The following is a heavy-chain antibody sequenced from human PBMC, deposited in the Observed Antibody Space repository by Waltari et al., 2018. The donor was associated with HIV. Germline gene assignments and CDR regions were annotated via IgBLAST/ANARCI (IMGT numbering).Heavy chain of an antibody. Sequence: VQLMESGGGVVQPGKSLRLSCATSGFTFGSYGINWVRQAPGKGLEWVAVINYDGSNKFYAESVKGRFLISRDNSKNTLFLQMNSLRDEDTGLYYCARDKAPYSSSSAVDYWGQGTLVTVS. CDR3: ARDKAPYSSSSAVDY. D-gene: IGHD6-6*01. J-gene: IGHJ4*02. V-gene: IGHV3-33*01. CDR1: GFTFGSYG. CDR2: INYDGSNK.